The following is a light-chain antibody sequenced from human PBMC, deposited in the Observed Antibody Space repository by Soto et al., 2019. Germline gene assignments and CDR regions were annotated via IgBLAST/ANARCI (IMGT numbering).Light chain of an antibody. CDR3: AAWDDSLNAL. CDR2: QVT. CDR1: SSDIGAYNY. Sequence: QSVLTQPPSASGSPGQSVTISCTGTSSDIGAYNYVSWYRQYPDKAPKLLVYQVTKRPSGVPDRFSGSKSGTSASLAISGLQPEDEADYYCAAWDDSLNALFGTGTKVTVL. J-gene: IGLJ1*01. V-gene: IGLV2-8*01.